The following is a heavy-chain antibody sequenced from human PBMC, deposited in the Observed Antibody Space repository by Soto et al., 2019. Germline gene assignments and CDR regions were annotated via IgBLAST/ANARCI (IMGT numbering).Heavy chain of an antibody. V-gene: IGHV3-30*18. D-gene: IGHD3-10*01. CDR1: GFTFISDG. CDR3: AKVASGSLYMGV. CDR2: ISFEGSDK. Sequence: QVQLVESGGGVVQPGRSLRLSCEASGFTFISDGMHWVRQAPGKGLEWVALISFEGSDKYYADSVKGRFTISRESSKNTMSWQMNSLRAEDTAVYYCAKVASGSLYMGVWGKGTTVTVYS. J-gene: IGHJ6*03.